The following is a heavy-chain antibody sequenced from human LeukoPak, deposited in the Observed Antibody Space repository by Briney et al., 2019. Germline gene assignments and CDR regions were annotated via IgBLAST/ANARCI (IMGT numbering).Heavy chain of an antibody. CDR2: INPNSGGT. CDR1: GYTFTGYY. CDR3: AREGIAARRRYNWFDP. D-gene: IGHD6-6*01. J-gene: IGHJ5*02. Sequence: ASVKVSCKASGYTFTGYYMHWVRPAPGQGLEWMGWINPNSGGTIYAQKFQGRVTMTRDTSISTAYMELSRLRSDDTAVYYCAREGIAARRRYNWFDPWGQGTLVTVSS. V-gene: IGHV1-2*02.